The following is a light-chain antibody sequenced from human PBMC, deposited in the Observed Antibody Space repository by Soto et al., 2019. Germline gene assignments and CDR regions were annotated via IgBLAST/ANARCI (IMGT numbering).Light chain of an antibody. CDR2: EVT. CDR3: SSFSGINNKVL. J-gene: IGLJ3*02. Sequence: QSALTQPPSASGSPGQSVTISCTGTRSDVGGYNYVSWYQQLPGKAPKLIIYEVTRRPSGVPDRFSGSKSANTASLTVSGLQADDEADYYCSSFSGINNKVLFGRGTKLTVL. CDR1: RSDVGGYNY. V-gene: IGLV2-8*01.